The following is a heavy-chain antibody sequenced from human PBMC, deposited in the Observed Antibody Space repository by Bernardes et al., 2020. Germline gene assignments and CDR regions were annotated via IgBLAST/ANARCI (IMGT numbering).Heavy chain of an antibody. D-gene: IGHD3-3*01. CDR1: GFTFSSYS. V-gene: IGHV3-21*01. J-gene: IGHJ4*02. Sequence: GSLRLSCAASGFTFSSYSMNWVRQAPGKGLEWVSSISSSSSYIYYADSVKGRFTISRDNAKNSLYLQMNSLRAEDTAVYYCARDGSIFGVYDYWGQGTLVTVSS. CDR2: ISSSSSYI. CDR3: ARDGSIFGVYDY.